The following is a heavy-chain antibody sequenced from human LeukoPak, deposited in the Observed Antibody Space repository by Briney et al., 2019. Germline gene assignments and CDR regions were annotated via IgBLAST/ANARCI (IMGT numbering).Heavy chain of an antibody. CDR2: ISHSGST. CDR3: ARAKRITMIVVVIREAFDI. D-gene: IGHD3-22*01. V-gene: IGHV4-34*01. CDR1: GGSFSGYY. Sequence: SEALSLTCAVYGGSFSGYYWSWIRQPPGKGLEWIGEISHSGSTNYNPSLRSRVTISVDTSKNQFSLKLSSVTAADTAVYYCARAKRITMIVVVIREAFDIWGQGTMVTVSS. J-gene: IGHJ3*02.